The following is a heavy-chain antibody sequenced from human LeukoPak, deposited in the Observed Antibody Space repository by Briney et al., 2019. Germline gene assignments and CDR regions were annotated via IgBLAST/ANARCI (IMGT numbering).Heavy chain of an antibody. D-gene: IGHD6-13*01. V-gene: IGHV1-18*01. CDR2: ISAYNGNT. J-gene: IGHJ4*02. CDR1: GYTFTSYG. Sequence: ASVKVSCKASGYTFTSYGISWVRQAPGQGLEWMGWISAYNGNTNYAQKLQGRVTMTTDTSTSTAYMELRSLRSDNTAVYYCAFREAYSSSYDYWGQGTLVTVSS. CDR3: AFREAYSSSYDY.